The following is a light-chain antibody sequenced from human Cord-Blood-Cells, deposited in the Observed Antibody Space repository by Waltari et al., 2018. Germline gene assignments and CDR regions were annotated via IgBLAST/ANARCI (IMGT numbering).Light chain of an antibody. CDR2: GAS. V-gene: IGKV3-15*01. J-gene: IGKJ2*01. CDR1: QSVSSN. CDR3: QQYNNWPPVDT. Sequence: EIVMTQSPATLSVSSGERATLSCRASQSVSSNLAWYQQKPGQAPRLLIYGASTRATGIPARFSGSGSGTEFTLTISSLQSEDFAVYYCQQYNNWPPVDTFGQGTKLEIK.